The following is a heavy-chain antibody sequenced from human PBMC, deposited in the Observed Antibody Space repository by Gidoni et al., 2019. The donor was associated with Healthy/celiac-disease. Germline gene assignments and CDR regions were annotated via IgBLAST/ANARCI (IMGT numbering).Heavy chain of an antibody. D-gene: IGHD3-22*01. J-gene: IGHJ4*02. CDR2: INHSGST. Sequence: QVQLQQWGAGLLKPSETLSLTCAVYGGSFSGYYWSWIRQPPGKGLEWIGEINHSGSTNYNPSLKSRVTISVDTSKNQFSLKLSSVTAADTAVYYCARGARTMIVFRYWGQGTLVTVSS. CDR1: GGSFSGYY. V-gene: IGHV4-34*01. CDR3: ARGARTMIVFRY.